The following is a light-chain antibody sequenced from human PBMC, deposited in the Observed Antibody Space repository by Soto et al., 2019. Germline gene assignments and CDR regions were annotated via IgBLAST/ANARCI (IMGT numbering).Light chain of an antibody. CDR2: GVN. J-gene: IGLJ2*01. CDR1: SSDIGRYNY. Sequence: QSALTQPASVSGSPGQSITISCTGTSSDIGRYNYVSWYQQHPGKAPRLVISGVNKRPSGISNRFSGSKSGNTASLTISGLQADDDAIYYCASYTSTTTLVVFGGGTKLTVL. CDR3: ASYTSTTTLVV. V-gene: IGLV2-14*01.